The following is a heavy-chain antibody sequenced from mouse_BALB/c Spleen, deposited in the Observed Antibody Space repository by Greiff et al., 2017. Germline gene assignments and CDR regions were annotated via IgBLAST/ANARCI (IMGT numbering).Heavy chain of an antibody. D-gene: IGHD1-2*01. V-gene: IGHV2-2*02. CDR3: ARKEHYYGYYAMDY. CDR1: GFSLTSYG. Sequence: VQLQQSGPGLVQPSQSLSITCTVSGFSLTSYGVHWVRQSPGKGLEWLGVIWSGGSTDYNAAFISRLSISKDNSKSQVFFKMNSLQANDTAIYYCARKEHYYGYYAMDYWGQGTSVTVSS. CDR2: IWSGGST. J-gene: IGHJ4*01.